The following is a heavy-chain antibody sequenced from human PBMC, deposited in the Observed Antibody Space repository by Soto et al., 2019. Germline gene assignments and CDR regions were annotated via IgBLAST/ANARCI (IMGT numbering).Heavy chain of an antibody. CDR2: MTGSGGFT. Sequence: PGGSLRLSCAASGFSFSAYAMSWVRQAPGKGLEWVSGMTGSGGFTYYADSVKGRFTISRDNSKNTLYLQMNSLRAEDTAVYYCAKDLGSGSYLFDAFDIWGQGTMVTVSS. D-gene: IGHD1-26*01. CDR3: AKDLGSGSYLFDAFDI. CDR1: GFSFSAYA. J-gene: IGHJ3*02. V-gene: IGHV3-23*01.